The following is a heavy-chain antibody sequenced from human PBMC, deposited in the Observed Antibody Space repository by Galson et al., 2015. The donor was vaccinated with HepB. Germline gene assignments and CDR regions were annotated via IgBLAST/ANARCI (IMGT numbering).Heavy chain of an antibody. CDR3: RGWDG. CDR2: IKPDGSEK. V-gene: IGHV3-7*01. Sequence: CAASRFTFSSAWMNWVRQAPGKGLEWVANIKPDGSEKNYVDSVKGRFIISRDNAQNTLYLQMNSLRVEDTAVYYCRGWDGWGQGTTVTVSS. J-gene: IGHJ6*02. CDR1: RFTFSSAW.